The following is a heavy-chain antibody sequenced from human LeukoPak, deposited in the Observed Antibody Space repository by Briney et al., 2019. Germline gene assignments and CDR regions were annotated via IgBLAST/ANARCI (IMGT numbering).Heavy chain of an antibody. CDR3: ARVILPAATFYYYYGMDV. J-gene: IGHJ6*02. CDR2: ISYDGSNK. Sequence: GGSLRLSCAASGFTLSSYAMSWVRQAPGKGLEWVAVISYDGSNKYYADSVKGRFTISRDNSKNTLYLQMNSLRAEDTAVYYCARVILPAATFYYYYGMDVWGQGTTVTVSS. D-gene: IGHD2-2*01. CDR1: GFTLSSYA. V-gene: IGHV3-30-3*01.